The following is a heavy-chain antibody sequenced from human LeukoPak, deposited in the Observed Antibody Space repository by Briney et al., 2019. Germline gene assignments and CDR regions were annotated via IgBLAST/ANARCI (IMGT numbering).Heavy chain of an antibody. V-gene: IGHV3-7*01. J-gene: IGHJ6*04. CDR1: GFTFSSYW. CDR2: IKQDGSEK. D-gene: IGHD2-2*01. CDR3: ARDLVPAADYYYYYGMDV. Sequence: PGGSLRLSCAASGFTFSSYWMSWVRQAPGKGLEWVANIKQDGSEKYYVDSVKGRFTISRDNAKNSLYLQMNSLRAEDTAVYYCARDLVPAADYYYYYGMDVWGKGTTVTVSS.